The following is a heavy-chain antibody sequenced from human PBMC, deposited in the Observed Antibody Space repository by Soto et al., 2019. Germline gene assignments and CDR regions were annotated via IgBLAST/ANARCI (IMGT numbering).Heavy chain of an antibody. CDR1: GDSISSTNW. J-gene: IGHJ4*02. CDR3: ARAEVVIGTVFDS. CDR2: IYHSGST. V-gene: IGHV4-4*02. Sequence: QVQLQESGPGLVKPSGTLSLTCAVSGDSISSTNWWSWVRQPPGKGLEWIGEIYHSGSTNYNPSLTSRVTISVDKSKNQFSLKLSSVTAADTAVYYCARAEVVIGTVFDSWGQGTLVTVSS. D-gene: IGHD3-22*01.